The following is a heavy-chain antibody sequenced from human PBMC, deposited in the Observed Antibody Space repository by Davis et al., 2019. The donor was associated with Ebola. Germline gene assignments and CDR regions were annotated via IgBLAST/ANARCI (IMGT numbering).Heavy chain of an antibody. CDR3: ARCYPSGSNYFAP. CDR2: MSSDGSNK. V-gene: IGHV3-30*04. CDR1: GFTFSNYV. J-gene: IGHJ5*02. D-gene: IGHD4-11*01. Sequence: GESLKISCAASGFTFSNYVMHWVRQAPGKGLEWVAVMSSDGSNKNYADFVKGRFTISRDNSKNTLELQMNSLRAEDTAVYYCARCYPSGSNYFAPWGQGTLVSVSS.